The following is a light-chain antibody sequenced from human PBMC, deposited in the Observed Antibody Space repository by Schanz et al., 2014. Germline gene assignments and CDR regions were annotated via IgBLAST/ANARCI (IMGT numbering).Light chain of an antibody. CDR2: DVS. Sequence: QSALTQPPSASGSPGQSVTISCTGTSSDVGGYNYVSWYQHHPGKAPKLMIFDVSHRPSGVSNRFSGSKSGNTASLTISGLQAEDEADYYCSSYTTTSTLVFGGGTQLTVL. J-gene: IGLJ3*02. CDR3: SSYTTTSTLV. CDR1: SSDVGGYNY. V-gene: IGLV2-14*03.